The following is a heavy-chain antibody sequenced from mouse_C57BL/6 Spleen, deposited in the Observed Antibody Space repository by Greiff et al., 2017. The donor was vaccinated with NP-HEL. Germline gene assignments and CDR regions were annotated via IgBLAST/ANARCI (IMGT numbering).Heavy chain of an antibody. CDR2: ISDGGSYT. D-gene: IGHD1-1*01. Sequence: EVHLVESGGGLVKPGGSLKLFCAASGFTFSSYAMSWVRQTPEKRLEWVATISDGGSYTYYPDNVKGRFTISRDNAKNNLYLQMSHLKSEDTAMYYCAREGNYGSSYVAYWGQGTLVTVSA. J-gene: IGHJ3*01. CDR3: AREGNYGSSYVAY. CDR1: GFTFSSYA. V-gene: IGHV5-4*01.